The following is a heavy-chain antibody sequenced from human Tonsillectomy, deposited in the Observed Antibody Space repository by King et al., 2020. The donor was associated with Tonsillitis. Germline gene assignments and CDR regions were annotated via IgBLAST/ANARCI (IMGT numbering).Heavy chain of an antibody. CDR2: ISYDGSNK. CDR1: GFTFSSYA. V-gene: IGHV3-30-3*01. Sequence: VQLVESGGGVVQPGRSLRLSCAASGFTFSSYAMHWVRQAPGKGLEWVAVISYDGSNKYYADSVKGRFTISRDNSKNMLYLQMNSLRAEDTAVYYCARDSEHVDTAMVLDYWGQGTLVTVSS. D-gene: IGHD5-18*01. J-gene: IGHJ4*02. CDR3: ARDSEHVDTAMVLDY.